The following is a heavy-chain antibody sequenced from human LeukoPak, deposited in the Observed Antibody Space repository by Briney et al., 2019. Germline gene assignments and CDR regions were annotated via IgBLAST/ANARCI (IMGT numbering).Heavy chain of an antibody. V-gene: IGHV3-48*01. CDR3: ARTGLGLYSFDY. CDR2: ITCSINTI. D-gene: IGHD3/OR15-3a*01. CDR1: GFTFSSYS. J-gene: IGHJ4*02. Sequence: RGRSLRLSCAVSGFTFSSYSMNGVRHATGKGREWSSYITCSINTIHYADSVKGRFTISRDNAKNSVYLQMNSLRLEDTAVYYCARTGLGLYSFDYWGRGTLVTVSS.